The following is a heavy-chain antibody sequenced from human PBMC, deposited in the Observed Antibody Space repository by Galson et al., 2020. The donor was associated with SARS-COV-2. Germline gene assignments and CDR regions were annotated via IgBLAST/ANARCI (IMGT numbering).Heavy chain of an antibody. CDR3: ARVLWYGETESDGFDI. Sequence: GGSLRLSCVVSGFTFSGYSMNWVRQAPGKGLEWVSSTSSTGMYIYYADSVKGRFTISRDNAKNSMYLQMKSLRAEDTAVYYCARVLWYGETESDGFDIWGQGTMVTVSS. J-gene: IGHJ3*02. CDR2: TSSTGMYI. D-gene: IGHD3-10*01. V-gene: IGHV3-21*01. CDR1: GFTFSGYS.